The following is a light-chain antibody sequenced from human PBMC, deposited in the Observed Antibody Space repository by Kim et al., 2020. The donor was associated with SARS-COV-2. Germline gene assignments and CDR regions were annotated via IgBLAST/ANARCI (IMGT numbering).Light chain of an antibody. CDR3: QVWDSGSDQWV. CDR1: DTGTKS. CDR2: YDT. V-gene: IGLV3-21*04. Sequence: SYELTQPPSVSEAPGKTATITCGGDDTGTKSVHWYQQKPGQAPVLVIYYDTDRPSGIPERFSASNSGNTATLTVSRVEAGDEADYYCQVWDSGSDQWVFG. J-gene: IGLJ3*02.